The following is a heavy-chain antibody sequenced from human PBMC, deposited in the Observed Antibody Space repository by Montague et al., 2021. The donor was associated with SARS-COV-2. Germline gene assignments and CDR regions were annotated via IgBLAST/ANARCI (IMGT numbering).Heavy chain of an antibody. V-gene: IGHV4-59*01. D-gene: IGHD4-23*01. CDR3: VRAHPYGGPRGAYDI. CDR2: IYDCGAV. J-gene: IGHJ3*02. Sequence: SETLSLTCTVSGGSITGYYWSWLRRSPGKGLEWIAYIYDCGAVNYKPSXXSRVTISTDTSKNQLSLKVNSVTAADTAVYYCVRAHPYGGPRGAYDIWGQGTVVTVSS. CDR1: GGSITGYY.